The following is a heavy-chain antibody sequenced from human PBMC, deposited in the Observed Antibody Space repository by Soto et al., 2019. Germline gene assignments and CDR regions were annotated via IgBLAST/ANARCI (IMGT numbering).Heavy chain of an antibody. Sequence: QVQLQESGPGLVKPSQTLSLTCTVSGGSISSGDYYWSWIRQPPGRGLEWIGYIYYSGSTYYNPSLKSRVTISVDTSKNQFSLKLSSVTATDTAVYYCASTRVATMGVSFDYWGQGTLVTVSS. V-gene: IGHV4-30-4*01. J-gene: IGHJ4*02. D-gene: IGHD5-12*01. CDR1: GGSISSGDYY. CDR2: IYYSGST. CDR3: ASTRVATMGVSFDY.